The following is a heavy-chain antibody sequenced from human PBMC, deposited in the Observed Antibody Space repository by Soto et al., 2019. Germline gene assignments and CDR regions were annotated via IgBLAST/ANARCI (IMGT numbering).Heavy chain of an antibody. D-gene: IGHD5-18*01. J-gene: IGHJ4*02. CDR3: ARLYTHGYYYFDF. CDR2: IYYSGST. CDR1: GDSISRGDYY. Sequence: PSETLSLTCTVSGDSISRGDYYWTWIRQHPGRGLEWIGYIYYSGSTLYNPSLQSRVTLSVDTSKNQVSLKLNSVTAADTAMYYCARLYTHGYYYFDFWGQGTQVTVSS. V-gene: IGHV4-31*03.